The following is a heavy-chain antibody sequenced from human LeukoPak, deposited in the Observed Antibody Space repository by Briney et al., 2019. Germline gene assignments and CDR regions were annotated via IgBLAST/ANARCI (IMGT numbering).Heavy chain of an antibody. Sequence: KASETLSLTCAVYGGSFSGYYWSWIRQPPGKGPEWVGEINHSGSTNYNPSLKSRVTISVDTSKNQFSLKLSSVTAADTAVYYCARLIGRYYYGSGSSNFDYWGQGTLVTVSS. CDR1: GGSFSGYY. J-gene: IGHJ4*02. V-gene: IGHV4-34*01. D-gene: IGHD3-10*01. CDR2: INHSGST. CDR3: ARLIGRYYYGSGSSNFDY.